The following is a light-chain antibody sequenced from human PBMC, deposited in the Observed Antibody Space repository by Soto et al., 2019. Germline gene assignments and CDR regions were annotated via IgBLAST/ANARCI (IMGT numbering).Light chain of an antibody. CDR2: WAS. J-gene: IGKJ3*01. CDR1: QSLLYSSNNKNY. V-gene: IGKV4-1*01. CDR3: QQYYTTPFT. Sequence: DIVMTQSPDSLGVSLGDRFTITCNSSQSLLYSSNNKNYLAWYQQKPGQPPRLLVHWASTRQSGVPDRFSGSGSGTDFTLTISSLQAEDVALYYCQQYYTTPFTFGPGTKVDIK.